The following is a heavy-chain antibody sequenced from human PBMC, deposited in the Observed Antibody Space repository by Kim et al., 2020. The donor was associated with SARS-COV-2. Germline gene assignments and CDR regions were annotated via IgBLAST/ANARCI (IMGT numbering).Heavy chain of an antibody. CDR3: AKALEGSDSS. V-gene: IGHV3-23*03. D-gene: IGHD3-10*01. CDR1: GFTFTVYA. Sequence: GGSLRLSCATSGFTFTVYAMSWVRQAPGKGLEWVSVIYSGDGGTYYAGSVKGRFTISRDDSKNTLYLQMNSLRAEDTAVYNCAKALEGSDSSWGQGTLVTVSS. CDR2: IYSGDGGT. J-gene: IGHJ4*02.